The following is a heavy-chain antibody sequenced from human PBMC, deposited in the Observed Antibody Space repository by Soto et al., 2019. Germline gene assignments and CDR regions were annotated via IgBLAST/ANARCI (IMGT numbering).Heavy chain of an antibody. CDR1: GFTVRNNY. Sequence: PGGSLRLSYTASGFTVRNNYMSWVRQAPGKGLEWVSVIYSGGSTYYGDSVKGRFTISTDNSKNTLYLQMNSLRAEDTAVYYCARDYYGDYTHWGQGTLVTVSS. CDR2: IYSGGST. CDR3: ARDYYGDYTH. V-gene: IGHV3-53*01. J-gene: IGHJ4*02. D-gene: IGHD4-17*01.